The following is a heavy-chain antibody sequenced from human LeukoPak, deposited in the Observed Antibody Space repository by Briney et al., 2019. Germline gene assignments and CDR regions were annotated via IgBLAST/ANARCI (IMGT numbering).Heavy chain of an antibody. CDR3: TKGSVSNGWDY. J-gene: IGHJ4*02. CDR1: GVTFSNYA. CDR2: ISGSGDRT. Sequence: GGSLRLSCVVSGVTFSNYAMSWVRQAPGKGLEWISGISGSGDRTDQPDSVKGRFTISRDNSKNTLYLQMNSLRAEDTAVYYCTKGSVSNGWDYWGQGTLVTVSS. V-gene: IGHV3-23*01. D-gene: IGHD6-19*01.